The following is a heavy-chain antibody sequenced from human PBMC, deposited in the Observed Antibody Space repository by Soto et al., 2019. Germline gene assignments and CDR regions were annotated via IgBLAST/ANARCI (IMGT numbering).Heavy chain of an antibody. CDR1: GYSISSGYY. J-gene: IGHJ5*02. CDR2: IYHSGST. D-gene: IGHD2-2*01. Sequence: SETLTITCAVSGYSISSGYYWGWIRQTPGKGLEWIASIYHSGSTYYNPSLKSRVTISVDTSKNQFSLKLTSVTAADTAVYYCARGAAAVTSGWFDPWGQGIMVTVSS. CDR3: ARGAAAVTSGWFDP. V-gene: IGHV4-38-2*01.